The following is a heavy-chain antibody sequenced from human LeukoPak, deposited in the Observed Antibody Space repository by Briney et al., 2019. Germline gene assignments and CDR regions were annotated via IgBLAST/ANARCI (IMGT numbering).Heavy chain of an antibody. CDR3: AKVHLTYYYDSSGYGFQDY. CDR2: ISYDGSNK. Sequence: GGSLRLSCAASGFTFSSYAMHWVRQAPGKGLEWVTVISYDGSNKFYADSVRGRLTISRDNSKNTVYLQMNSLRAEDTAVYYCAKVHLTYYYDSSGYGFQDYWGQGTLVTVSS. V-gene: IGHV3-30*18. CDR1: GFTFSSYA. J-gene: IGHJ4*02. D-gene: IGHD3-22*01.